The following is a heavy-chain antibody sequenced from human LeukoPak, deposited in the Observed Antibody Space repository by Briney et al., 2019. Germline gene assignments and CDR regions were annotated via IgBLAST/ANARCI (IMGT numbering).Heavy chain of an antibody. D-gene: IGHD7-27*01. J-gene: IGHJ6*03. CDR3: ARAPWGGKASYMDV. V-gene: IGHV3-74*01. CDR1: GFTFSSYW. Sequence: GGSLRLSCAASGFTFSSYWMHWVRQAPGKGLVWVSRINTDGSSTNYADSVKGRFTISRDNAKNTLYLQMNSLRAEDTAVYYCARAPWGGKASYMDVWGKGTTVTVSS. CDR2: INTDGSST.